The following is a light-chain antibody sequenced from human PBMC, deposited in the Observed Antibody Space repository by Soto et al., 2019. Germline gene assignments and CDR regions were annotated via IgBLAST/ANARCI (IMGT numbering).Light chain of an antibody. Sequence: QSALTQPASVSGSPGQSITISCTGTNSDVGAYNYVSWYQQHPDKAPKLMIYEVDNRPSGVSSRFSGSKSGNTASLTISGLQAGDEADYYCTSYTSSSHVLFGGGTQLTVL. CDR2: EVD. V-gene: IGLV2-14*01. CDR3: TSYTSSSHVL. J-gene: IGLJ2*01. CDR1: NSDVGAYNY.